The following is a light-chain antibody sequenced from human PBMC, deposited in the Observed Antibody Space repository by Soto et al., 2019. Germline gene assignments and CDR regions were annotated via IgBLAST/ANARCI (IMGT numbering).Light chain of an antibody. CDR2: GAS. CDR1: QIVGTN. Sequence: EILLTQSPATLCLSPGARATLSCRAGQIVGTNLAWYQQKPGQVPRLLIYGASNRATGIPARFSGSGSTTEFTLTISSLQSEDFAVYYCQQYNNSPLTFGGGTKVDIK. V-gene: IGKV3D-15*01. J-gene: IGKJ4*01. CDR3: QQYNNSPLT.